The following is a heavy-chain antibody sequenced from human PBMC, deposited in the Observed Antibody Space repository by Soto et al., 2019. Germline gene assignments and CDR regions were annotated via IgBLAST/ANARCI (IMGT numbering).Heavy chain of an antibody. V-gene: IGHV4-34*01. J-gene: IGHJ6*03. CDR2: INDSGST. D-gene: IGHD3-10*01. CDR3: ARGLILWDGELSRRGDHYYYMDV. Sequence: QVQLQQWGAGLLKPSETLSLTCGVYGGSFSGYYWSWIRQPPGKGLEWIGEINDSGSTKYNSALKSRVTISVDTSKKQFSLQLSSVTAAAKAVYYCARGLILWDGELSRRGDHYYYMDVWGKGTTVTVSS. CDR1: GGSFSGYY.